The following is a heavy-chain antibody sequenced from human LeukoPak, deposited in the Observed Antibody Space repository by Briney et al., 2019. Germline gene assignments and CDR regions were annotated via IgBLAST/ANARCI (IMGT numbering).Heavy chain of an antibody. J-gene: IGHJ6*03. D-gene: IGHD6-13*01. CDR2: INLSGST. CDR1: GGSFSGYY. V-gene: IGHV4-34*01. Sequence: SETLSLTCAVYGGSFSGYYWSWIRQPPGKGVEWIGEINLSGSTNYNPSLKSRVTISVDTSKNQFSLKLSSVTAADTAVYYCARITAGAGTYYYYYYMDVWGKGTTVTVSS. CDR3: ARITAGAGTYYYYYYMDV.